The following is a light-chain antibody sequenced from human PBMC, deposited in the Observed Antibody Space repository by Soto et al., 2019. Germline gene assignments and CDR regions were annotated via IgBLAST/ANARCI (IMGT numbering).Light chain of an antibody. Sequence: EIVLTPPPGTPSLAPGESAALSCSASQSVSSSYLAWYQQKPGQAPRLLIYGASSMATGIPDRFSGSGSGTDFTLTISRLEPEDFEVYYCQQYGSSSITFGQGTRLEIK. J-gene: IGKJ5*01. V-gene: IGKV3-20*01. CDR1: QSVSSSY. CDR3: QQYGSSSIT. CDR2: GAS.